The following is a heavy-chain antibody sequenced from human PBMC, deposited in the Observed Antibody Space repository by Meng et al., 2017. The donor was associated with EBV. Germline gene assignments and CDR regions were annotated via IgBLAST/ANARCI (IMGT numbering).Heavy chain of an antibody. CDR2: IIPIFGTA. CDR1: GGTFSSYA. CDR3: VRAEIAAAGRLDY. Sequence: VQVVQSGAEGKKPGASGKVSCKASGGTFSSYAIRWVRQAPGQGLEWMGGIIPIFGTANYAQKFQGRVTITADKSTSTAYMELSSLRSEDTAVYYCVRAEIAAAGRLDYWGQGTLVTVSS. D-gene: IGHD6-13*01. J-gene: IGHJ4*02. V-gene: IGHV1-69*06.